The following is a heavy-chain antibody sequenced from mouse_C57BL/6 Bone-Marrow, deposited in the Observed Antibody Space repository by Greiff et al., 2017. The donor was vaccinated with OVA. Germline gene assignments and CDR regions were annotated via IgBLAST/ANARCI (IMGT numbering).Heavy chain of an antibody. CDR3: ARGGYYGHEDY. V-gene: IGHV1-69*01. CDR1: GYTFTSYW. J-gene: IGHJ2*01. D-gene: IGHD1-1*01. CDR2: IDPSDSYT. Sequence: QVQLKQPGAELVMPGASVKLSCKASGYTFTSYWMHWVKQRPGQGLEWIGEIDPSDSYTNYNQKFKGKSTLTVDKSSSTAYMQLSSLTSEDSAVYYCARGGYYGHEDYWGQGTTLTVSS.